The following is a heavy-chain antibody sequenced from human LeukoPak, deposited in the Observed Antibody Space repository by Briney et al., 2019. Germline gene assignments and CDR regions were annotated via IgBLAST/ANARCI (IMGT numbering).Heavy chain of an antibody. CDR3: ARDLGDLGNYYDSSGYYSCYFDY. CDR2: ISSSSSYI. V-gene: IGHV3-21*01. CDR1: GFTFSSYS. D-gene: IGHD3-22*01. Sequence: GGSLRLSCEASGFTFSSYSMNWVRQAPGKGLEWVSSISSSSSYIYYADSVKGRFTISRDNAKNSLYLQMNSLRAEDTAVYYCARDLGDLGNYYDSSGYYSCYFDYWGQGTLVTVSS. J-gene: IGHJ4*02.